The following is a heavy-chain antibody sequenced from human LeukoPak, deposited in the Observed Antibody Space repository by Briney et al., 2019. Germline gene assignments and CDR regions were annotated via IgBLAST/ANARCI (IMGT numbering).Heavy chain of an antibody. V-gene: IGHV3-13*01. D-gene: IGHD3-9*01. CDR3: AREDILTPGWFDP. J-gene: IGHJ5*02. CDR1: GFTFIDYD. CDR2: IGIRGDT. Sequence: GGSLRLSCAASGFTFIDYDMHWVRQVIGKGLEWVSAIGIRGDTHYSGSVKGRFTISRENAESSLYLQMNSLRAEDTAVYYCAREDILTPGWFDPWGQGTLVTVSS.